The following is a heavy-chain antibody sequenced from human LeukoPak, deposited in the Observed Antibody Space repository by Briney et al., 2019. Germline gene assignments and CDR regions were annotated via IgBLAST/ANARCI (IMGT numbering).Heavy chain of an antibody. CDR3: AQSWGVTALDH. Sequence: GGSLRLSCAASGFTFSSYSMNWVRQAPGKGLEWVSSITTGSTHIYYADSVKGRFTISRDNAKNSPYLQMNSLRAEDTAVYYCAQSWGVTALDHWGQGTLVTVSS. V-gene: IGHV3-21*01. D-gene: IGHD2-21*02. CDR2: ITTGSTHI. CDR1: GFTFSSYS. J-gene: IGHJ4*02.